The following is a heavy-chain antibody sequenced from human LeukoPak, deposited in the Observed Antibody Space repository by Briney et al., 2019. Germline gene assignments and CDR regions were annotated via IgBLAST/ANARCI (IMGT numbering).Heavy chain of an antibody. V-gene: IGHV4-59*08. D-gene: IGHD4-23*01. Sequence: PSETLSLTRTVSGGSIGIYYWSWIRQPPGKGLEWIGYIYYSGSTNYNPSLKSRVTISVDTSKNQFSLNLNSVTAADTAVYSCARHDRWPYLIDYWGQGILVTVSS. CDR3: ARHDRWPYLIDY. CDR2: IYYSGST. J-gene: IGHJ4*02. CDR1: GGSIGIYY.